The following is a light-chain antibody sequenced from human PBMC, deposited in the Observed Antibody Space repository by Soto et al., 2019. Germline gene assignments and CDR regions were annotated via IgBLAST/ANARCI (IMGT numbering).Light chain of an antibody. Sequence: QSVLTQPPSVSGAPGQRVTISCTGSSSNIGAGYVVHWYQQLPGTAPKLLIYSNINRPSGVPDRFSGSKSDTSASLAITGLQAEDEADYYCQSYDSSLSGYVFGTGTKVTVL. CDR1: SSNIGAGYV. CDR3: QSYDSSLSGYV. CDR2: SNI. V-gene: IGLV1-40*01. J-gene: IGLJ1*01.